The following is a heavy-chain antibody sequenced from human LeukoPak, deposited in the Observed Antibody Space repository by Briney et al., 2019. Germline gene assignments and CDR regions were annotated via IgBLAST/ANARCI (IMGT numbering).Heavy chain of an antibody. J-gene: IGHJ3*02. CDR3: ARDRVTMVRGVTYDAFDI. D-gene: IGHD3-10*01. CDR2: IIPIFGTA. Sequence: SVRVSCKASGGTFSSYAISWVRQAPGQGLEWMGGIIPIFGTANYAQKFQGRVTITADESTSTAYMELSSLRSEDTAVYYCARDRVTMVRGVTYDAFDIWGQGTMVTVSS. CDR1: GGTFSSYA. V-gene: IGHV1-69*13.